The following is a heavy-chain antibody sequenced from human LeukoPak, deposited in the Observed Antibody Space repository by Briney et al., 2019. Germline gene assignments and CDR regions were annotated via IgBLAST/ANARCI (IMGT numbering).Heavy chain of an antibody. CDR1: GFTFSSYA. D-gene: IGHD1-26*01. J-gene: IGHJ4*02. CDR2: ISGSGGST. V-gene: IGHV3-23*01. Sequence: GGSLRLSCAASGFTFSSYAMSWVRQAPGKGLEWVSAISGSGGSTYYADCVKGRFTISRDNSKNTQYLQMNSLRAEDTAVYYCAKAQWELLPPIDYWGQGTLVTVSS. CDR3: AKAQWELLPPIDY.